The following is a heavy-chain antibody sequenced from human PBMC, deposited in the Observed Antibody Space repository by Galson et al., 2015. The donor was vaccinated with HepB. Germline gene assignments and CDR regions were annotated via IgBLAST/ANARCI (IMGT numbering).Heavy chain of an antibody. CDR3: TRSSDVVSTYY. CDR2: MYYSGST. J-gene: IGHJ4*02. V-gene: IGHV4-39*01. Sequence: ETLSLTCTVSGDSISSSTYYWGWIRQPPGKGLEWIGSMYYSGSTYYNPSLKSRITISVDTSKNLFSLNLRSVTAADTAVYYSTRSSDVVSTYYWGQGTLVTVSS. CDR1: GDSISSSTYY. D-gene: IGHD5/OR15-5a*01.